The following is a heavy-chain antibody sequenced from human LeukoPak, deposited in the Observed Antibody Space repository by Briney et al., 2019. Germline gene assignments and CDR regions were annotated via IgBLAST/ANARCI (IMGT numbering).Heavy chain of an antibody. Sequence: ASVKVSCKASGYTFTGYYMHWVRQAPGQGLEWMGWINPNSGGTNYAQKFQGRVTMTRDASISTAYMELSRLRSDDTAVYYCARDYDIVVVPADPDFDYWGQGTLVTVSS. D-gene: IGHD2-2*01. J-gene: IGHJ4*02. CDR2: INPNSGGT. V-gene: IGHV1-2*02. CDR1: GYTFTGYY. CDR3: ARDYDIVVVPADPDFDY.